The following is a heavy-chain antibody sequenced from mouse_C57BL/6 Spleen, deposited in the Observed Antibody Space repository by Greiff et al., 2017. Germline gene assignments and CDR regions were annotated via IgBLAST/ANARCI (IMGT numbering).Heavy chain of an antibody. CDR1: GYTFTSYW. Sequence: QVQLQQPGAELVKPGASVKLSCKASGYTFTSYWMHWVKQRPGRGLEWIGRIDPNSGGTKYNEKFKSKATLTVDKPSSTAYMQLSSQTSEDSAVYYCARYTTIVAYYFDYWGQGTTLTVSS. CDR3: ARYTTIVAYYFDY. J-gene: IGHJ2*01. D-gene: IGHD1-1*01. CDR2: IDPNSGGT. V-gene: IGHV1-72*01.